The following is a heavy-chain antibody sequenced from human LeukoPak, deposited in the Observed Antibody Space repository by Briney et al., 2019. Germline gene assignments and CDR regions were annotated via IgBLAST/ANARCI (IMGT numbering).Heavy chain of an antibody. CDR3: ARELWAPGVAATSTHYGMDV. CDR1: GYSFTSYW. V-gene: IGHV5-10-1*01. J-gene: IGHJ6*04. CDR2: IDPSDSYT. Sequence: GESLKISCKGSGYSFTSYWISWVRQMPGKGLEWMGRIDPSDSYTNYSPSFQGHVTISADKSISTAYLQWSSLKASDTAMYYCARELWAPGVAATSTHYGMDVWGKGTTVTVSS. D-gene: IGHD2-15*01.